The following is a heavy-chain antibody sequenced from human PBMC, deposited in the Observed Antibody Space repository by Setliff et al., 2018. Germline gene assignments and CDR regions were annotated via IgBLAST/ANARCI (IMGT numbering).Heavy chain of an antibody. V-gene: IGHV3-15*01. J-gene: IGHJ6*02. CDR3: STAEGDSSSFYHNMDV. Sequence: SGGSLRLSCAASGFTLSNAWMIWVRQAPGKGLKWVGQMKSKPDGGDAEYASPVRGRFTISRDDSKSTLYLQMSSLKTEDTAVYYCSTAEGDSSSFYHNMDVWGQGSTVTVSS. CDR1: GFTLSNAW. D-gene: IGHD6-6*01. CDR2: MKSKPDGGDA.